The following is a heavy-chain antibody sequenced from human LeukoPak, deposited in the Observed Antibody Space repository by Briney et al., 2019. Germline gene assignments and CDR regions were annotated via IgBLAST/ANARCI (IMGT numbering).Heavy chain of an antibody. CDR2: IWYDGGIK. V-gene: IGHV3-33*01. J-gene: IGHJ6*02. CDR3: ARYCSGGGCKLGYYYYGMDV. Sequence: GGPLRLSCAASGFTFSNYGMHWVRQAPGKGLEWVAVIWYDGGIKYYADSVKGRFTISRDNSKNTLYLQMNSLRAEDTAVYYCARYCSGGGCKLGYYYYGMDVWGQGTTVTVSS. CDR1: GFTFSNYG. D-gene: IGHD2-15*01.